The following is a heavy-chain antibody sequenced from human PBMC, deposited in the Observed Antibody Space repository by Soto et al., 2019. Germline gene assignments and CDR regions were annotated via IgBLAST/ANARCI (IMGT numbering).Heavy chain of an antibody. J-gene: IGHJ4*02. Sequence: SVKVSCKASGGTFSSYAISWVRQAPGQGLEWMGGIIPIFGTANYAQKFQGRVTITADESTSTAYMELGSLRSEDTAVYYCAREGRNEYSSSSFDYWGQGTLVTVSS. CDR3: AREGRNEYSSSSFDY. V-gene: IGHV1-69*13. CDR2: IIPIFGTA. CDR1: GGTFSSYA. D-gene: IGHD6-6*01.